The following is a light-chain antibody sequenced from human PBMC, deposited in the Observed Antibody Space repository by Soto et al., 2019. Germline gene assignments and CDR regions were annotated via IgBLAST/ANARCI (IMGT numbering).Light chain of an antibody. J-gene: IGKJ4*01. V-gene: IGKV3-11*01. CDR1: QSVTKY. CDR2: DVS. CDR3: HQRSNWPLT. Sequence: EVVLTQSPATLSLSPGERATLSCRASQSVTKYLAWYQQKPGQALRLLIYDVSKRATGIPARFSGSGSETDFTLTISSLEPGYFAVYYCHQRSNWPLTFGGGTKLQIK.